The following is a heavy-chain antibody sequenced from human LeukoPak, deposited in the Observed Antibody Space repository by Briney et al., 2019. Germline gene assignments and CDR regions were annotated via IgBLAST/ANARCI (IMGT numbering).Heavy chain of an antibody. J-gene: IGHJ6*02. V-gene: IGHV3-23*01. CDR2: ISGSGGST. D-gene: IGHD3-22*01. CDR3: AKCRRYDSSGYRALSYYYGMDV. Sequence: PGGSLRLSCAASGFTFSSYAMSWVRQAPGKGLEWVSAISGSGGSTYYADSVKGRFTISRDNSKNTLYLQMNSLRAEDTAVYYCAKCRRYDSSGYRALSYYYGMDVWGQGTTVTVSS. CDR1: GFTFSSYA.